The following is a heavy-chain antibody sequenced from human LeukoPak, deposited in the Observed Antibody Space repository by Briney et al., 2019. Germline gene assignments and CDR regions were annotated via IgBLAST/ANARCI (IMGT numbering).Heavy chain of an antibody. CDR3: ASPPFCGGDCSQAMDV. CDR1: GGSFSGYY. Sequence: SSETLSLTCAVYGGSFSGYYWSWIRQPPGKGLEWIGEINHSGSTNYNPSLKSRVTISVDTSKNQFSLKLSSVTAADTAVYYCASPPFCGGDCSQAMDVWGKGTTVTVSS. D-gene: IGHD2-21*02. CDR2: INHSGST. J-gene: IGHJ6*03. V-gene: IGHV4-34*01.